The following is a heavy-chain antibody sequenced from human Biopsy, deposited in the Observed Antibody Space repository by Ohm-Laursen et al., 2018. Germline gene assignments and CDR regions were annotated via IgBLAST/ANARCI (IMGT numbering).Heavy chain of an antibody. V-gene: IGHV4-61*01. CDR3: ARGMRSSGWAYFDS. D-gene: IGHD6-19*01. CDR1: GDSVSSGSFY. J-gene: IGHJ4*02. Sequence: DTLSLTCTVSGDSVSSGSFYWTWIRHPPGQGLEYIGHIYDRGSTANYNPSLESRVTMSVDMPKNQFSLQLSSGTAADTAIYYCARGMRSSGWAYFDSWGQGTLVTVSS. CDR2: IYDRGSTA.